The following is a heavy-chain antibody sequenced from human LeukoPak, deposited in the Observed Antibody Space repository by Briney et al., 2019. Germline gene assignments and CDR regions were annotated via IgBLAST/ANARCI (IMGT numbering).Heavy chain of an antibody. V-gene: IGHV3-11*01. CDR2: ISSSGSTI. J-gene: IGHJ3*02. Sequence: GGSLRLSCAASGFTFSDYYMSWMRQAPGKGLEWVSYISSSGSTIYYADSVKGRFTISRDNAKNSLYLKMNSLRAEDTALYYCAKDYGSGSYYYDAFDIWGQGTMVTVSS. D-gene: IGHD3-10*01. CDR1: GFTFSDYY. CDR3: AKDYGSGSYYYDAFDI.